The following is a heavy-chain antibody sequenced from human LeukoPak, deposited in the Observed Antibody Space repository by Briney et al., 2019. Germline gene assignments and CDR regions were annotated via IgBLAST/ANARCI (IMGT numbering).Heavy chain of an antibody. CDR2: ISGSGGST. V-gene: IGHV3-23*01. CDR1: GFTFSSYA. J-gene: IGHJ4*02. Sequence: GGSLRLSCAASGFTFSSYAMSWVRQAPGKGLEWVSAISGSGGSTYYADSVKGRFTIARDNSKNTLYLQMNSLRAEDTAVYYCASSHVLRYFDWLLPFDYWGQGTLVTVSS. CDR3: ASSHVLRYFDWLLPFDY. D-gene: IGHD3-9*01.